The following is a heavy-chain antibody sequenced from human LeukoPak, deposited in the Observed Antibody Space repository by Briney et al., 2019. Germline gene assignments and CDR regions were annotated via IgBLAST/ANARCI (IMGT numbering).Heavy chain of an antibody. V-gene: IGHV3-11*01. J-gene: IGHJ6*02. CDR3: ARHLRQYDILTGYYIGGMDV. CDR1: GFTFSDYY. Sequence: PGGSLRLSCAASGFTFSDYYMSWIRQAPGKGLEWVSYISSSGSTIYYADSVKGRFTISRDNAKNSLYLQMNSLRAEDTAVYYCARHLRQYDILTGYYIGGMDVWGQGTTVTVSS. D-gene: IGHD3-9*01. CDR2: ISSSGSTI.